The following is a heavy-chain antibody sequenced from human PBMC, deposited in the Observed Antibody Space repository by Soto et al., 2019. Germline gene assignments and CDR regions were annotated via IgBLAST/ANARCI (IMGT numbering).Heavy chain of an antibody. D-gene: IGHD1-26*01. Sequence: SETLSVRSTVSGGTMRSKRWHRGKICQPPGKGLEWIASIKYSGTTFYHPSLKSRVTLSVDTSKNQFALKLSSVTAAETSVYYCAINGITGSNYDNFDIRGQGTMVT. V-gene: IGHV4-39*01. CDR3: AINGITGSNYDNFDI. CDR1: GGTMRSKRWH. J-gene: IGHJ3*02. CDR2: IKYSGTT.